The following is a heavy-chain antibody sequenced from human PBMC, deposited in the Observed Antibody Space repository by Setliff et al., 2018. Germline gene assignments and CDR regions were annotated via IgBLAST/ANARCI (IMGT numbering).Heavy chain of an antibody. J-gene: IGHJ4*02. CDR1: GFTFSSHG. CDR2: ILYDGSNK. V-gene: IGHV3-30*02. CDR3: AKRGDSSSWLEY. D-gene: IGHD6-13*01. Sequence: GGSLRLSCAASGFTFSSHGMHWVRQAPGKGLEWVAFILYDGSNKYYADSVKGRFTISRDDSKKTLYLQMNSLRAEDTAVYYCAKRGDSSSWLEYWGQGTLVTVSS.